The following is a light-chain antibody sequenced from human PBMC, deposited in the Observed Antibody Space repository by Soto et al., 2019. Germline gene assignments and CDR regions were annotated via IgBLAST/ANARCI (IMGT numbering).Light chain of an antibody. Sequence: EIVLTQSPGALSLSPGERATLSCRASQTVSDNYLAWYQQKPGQAPRLLIYGASTRATGIPDRFSGSGSGTDFTLTISTLEPEEFALYYCQQYGGSPRVSFGGGTKVEIK. CDR1: QTVSDNY. V-gene: IGKV3-20*01. J-gene: IGKJ4*01. CDR3: QQYGGSPRVS. CDR2: GAS.